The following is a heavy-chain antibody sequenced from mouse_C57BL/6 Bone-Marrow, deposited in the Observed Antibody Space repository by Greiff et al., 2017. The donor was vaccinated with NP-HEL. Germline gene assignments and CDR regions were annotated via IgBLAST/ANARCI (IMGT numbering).Heavy chain of an antibody. V-gene: IGHV1-64*01. CDR1: GYTFTSYW. J-gene: IGHJ3*01. Sequence: VQLQQPGAELVKPGASVKLSCKASGYTFTSYWMHWVKQRPGQGLEWIGMIHPNSGSTNYNEKFKSKATLTVDKSSSTAYMQLSSLTSEDSAVYYCARRYYGSSYYFDYWGQGTLVTVSA. D-gene: IGHD1-1*01. CDR2: IHPNSGST. CDR3: ARRYYGSSYYFDY.